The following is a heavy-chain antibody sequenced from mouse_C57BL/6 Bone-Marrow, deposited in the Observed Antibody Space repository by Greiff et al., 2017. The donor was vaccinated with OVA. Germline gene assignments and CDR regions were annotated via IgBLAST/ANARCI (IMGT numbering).Heavy chain of an antibody. D-gene: IGHD2-4*01. CDR3: ARAEYDYDGAWFAY. J-gene: IGHJ3*01. CDR1: GFTFSDYY. V-gene: IGHV5-16*01. CDR2: INYDGSST. Sequence: EVNLVESEGGLVQPGSSMKLSCTASGFTFSDYYMAWVRQVPEKGLEWVANINYDGSSTYYLDSLKSRFIISRDNAKNILYLQMSSLKSEDTATYYCARAEYDYDGAWFAYWGQGTLVTVSA.